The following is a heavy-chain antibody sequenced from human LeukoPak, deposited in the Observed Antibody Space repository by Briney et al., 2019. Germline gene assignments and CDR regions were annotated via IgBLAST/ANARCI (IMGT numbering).Heavy chain of an antibody. V-gene: IGHV3-9*01. J-gene: IGHJ5*02. CDR2: ISWNSGSI. D-gene: IGHD1-26*01. Sequence: GGSLRLSCAASGFTFDDYAMHWVRQAPGKGLEWVSGISWNSGSIGYADSVKGRFTISRDNAKNSLYLQMNSLRAEDTALYYCARDLGQTPINWFDPWGQGTLVTVSS. CDR1: GFTFDDYA. CDR3: ARDLGQTPINWFDP.